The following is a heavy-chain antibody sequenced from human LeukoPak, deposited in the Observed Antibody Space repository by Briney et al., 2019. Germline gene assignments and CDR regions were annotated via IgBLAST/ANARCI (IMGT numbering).Heavy chain of an antibody. D-gene: IGHD3-22*01. Sequence: PSETLSLTCTVSGDSINNYYWSWIRQPPGKGLEWIGYIYYSGSTYYNPSLKSRVTISVDTSKNQFSLKLSSVTAADTAVYCCARANYYDSSGIIQGVDYWGQGTLVTVSS. CDR2: IYYSGST. V-gene: IGHV4-59*12. CDR1: GDSINNYY. J-gene: IGHJ4*02. CDR3: ARANYYDSSGIIQGVDY.